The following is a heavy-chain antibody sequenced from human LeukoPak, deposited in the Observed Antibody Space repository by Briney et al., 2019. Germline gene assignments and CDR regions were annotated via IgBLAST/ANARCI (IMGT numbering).Heavy chain of an antibody. CDR1: GFTFSTYW. Sequence: PGGSLRLSCVASGFTFSTYWMSWVRQAPGKGLEWVANLKQDGSVKHYVDSVKGRFTISRDNAKNSLYLQMTNLRAEDTAVYYCATLADSPGNSWGQGTLITVSS. D-gene: IGHD4-23*01. CDR2: LKQDGSVK. CDR3: ATLADSPGNS. V-gene: IGHV3-7*01. J-gene: IGHJ4*02.